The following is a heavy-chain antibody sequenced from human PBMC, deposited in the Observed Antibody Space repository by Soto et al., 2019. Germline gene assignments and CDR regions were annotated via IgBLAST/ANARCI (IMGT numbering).Heavy chain of an antibody. CDR3: AKGGWCSGGSCYTAFDI. D-gene: IGHD2-15*01. CDR1: GGSISSGGYS. J-gene: IGHJ3*02. Sequence: QLQLQESGSGLVKASQTLSLTCAVSGGSISSGGYSWSWIRQPPGKGLEWIGYIYHSGSTYYNPSLKSRVTISVDRSKNQFSLKLSSVTAADTAVYYCAKGGWCSGGSCYTAFDIWGQGTMVTVSS. V-gene: IGHV4-30-2*01. CDR2: IYHSGST.